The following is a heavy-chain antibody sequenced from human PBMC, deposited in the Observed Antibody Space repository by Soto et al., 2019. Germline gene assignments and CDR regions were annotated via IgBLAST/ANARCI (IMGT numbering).Heavy chain of an antibody. CDR1: GFTFSSHA. D-gene: IGHD3-3*01. V-gene: IGHV3-23*01. J-gene: IGHJ4*02. CDR2: VSGNGGTT. CDR3: AKGKAHTLFGVDTLFDY. Sequence: QSGGSLRLSCAASGFTFSSHAMSWVRQAPGKGLEWVSLVSGNGGTTNYADSVKGRFTISRDNSQKTLYLQMNSLRAEDTAIYYCAKGKAHTLFGVDTLFDYWGQGTLVTVS.